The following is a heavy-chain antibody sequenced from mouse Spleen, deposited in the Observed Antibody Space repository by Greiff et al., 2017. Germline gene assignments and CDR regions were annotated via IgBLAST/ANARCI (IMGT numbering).Heavy chain of an antibody. CDR1: GFSFNTYA. D-gene: IGHD4-1*01. CDR3: VRHGKTGGFAY. Sequence: EVQGVESGGGLVQPKGSLKLSCAASGFSFNTYAMNWVRQAPGKGLEWVARIRSKSNNYATYYADSVKDRFTISRDDSESMLYLQMNNLKTEDTAMYYCVRHGKTGGFAYWGQGTLVTVSA. CDR2: IRSKSNNYAT. V-gene: IGHV10-1*01. J-gene: IGHJ3*01.